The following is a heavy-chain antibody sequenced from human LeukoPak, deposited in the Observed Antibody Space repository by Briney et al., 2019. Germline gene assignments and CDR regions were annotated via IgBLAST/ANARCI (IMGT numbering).Heavy chain of an antibody. D-gene: IGHD2-2*01. CDR2: ISGSGGST. J-gene: IGHJ4*02. V-gene: IGHV3-23*01. Sequence: GGSLRLSCAASGFTFSSYAMSWVRQAPGKGLEWVSAISGSGGSTYYADSVKGRFTISRDNSKNTLYLRMNSLRAEDTAVYYCAKDIVVVPAAQRDYFDYWGQGTLVTVSS. CDR1: GFTFSSYA. CDR3: AKDIVVVPAAQRDYFDY.